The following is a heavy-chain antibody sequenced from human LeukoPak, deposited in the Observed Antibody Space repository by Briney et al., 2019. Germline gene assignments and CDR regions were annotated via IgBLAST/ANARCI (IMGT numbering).Heavy chain of an antibody. D-gene: IGHD3-22*01. J-gene: IGHJ2*01. V-gene: IGHV4-34*12. Sequence: KPSETLSLTCAVHGGSFSGYYWTWIRQPPGKGLEWIGEIIDTGSTKYTSSLKSRVTISVDTSKNQFSLKLSSVTAADTAVYYCARQDYYDTGTWYFDLWGRGTLVTVSS. CDR1: GGSFSGYY. CDR3: ARQDYYDTGTWYFDL. CDR2: IIDTGST.